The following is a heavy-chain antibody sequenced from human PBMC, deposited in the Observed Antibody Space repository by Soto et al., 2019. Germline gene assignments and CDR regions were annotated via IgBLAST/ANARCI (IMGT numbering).Heavy chain of an antibody. CDR1: GFTFDDYA. Sequence: SLRLSCAASGFTFDDYAMHWVRQAPGKGLEWVSGISWNSGSIGYADSVKGRFTISRDNAKNSLYLQMNSLRAEDTALYYCAKSVTVTTVWNYYYGMDVWGQGTTVTAP. V-gene: IGHV3-9*01. CDR3: AKSVTVTTVWNYYYGMDV. D-gene: IGHD4-4*01. J-gene: IGHJ6*02. CDR2: ISWNSGSI.